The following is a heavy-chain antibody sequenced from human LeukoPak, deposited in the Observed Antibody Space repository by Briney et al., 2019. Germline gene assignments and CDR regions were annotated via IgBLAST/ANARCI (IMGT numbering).Heavy chain of an antibody. V-gene: IGHV3-15*01. D-gene: IGHD2-2*02. J-gene: IGHJ4*02. CDR1: GFTFSNAW. CDR2: IKSKTDGGTT. Sequence: GGSLRLSCAASGFTFSNAWMSWVRQAPGKGLEWVGRIKSKTDGGTTDYAAPVRGRFTISRDDSKNTLYLQMNSLKTEDTAVYYCTTGYCSSTSCYTGDYWGQGTLVTVSS. CDR3: TTGYCSSTSCYTGDY.